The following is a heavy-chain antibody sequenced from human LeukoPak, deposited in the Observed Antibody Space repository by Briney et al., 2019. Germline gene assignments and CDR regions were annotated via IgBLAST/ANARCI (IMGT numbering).Heavy chain of an antibody. J-gene: IGHJ4*02. V-gene: IGHV3-66*01. CDR3: ATIVPDVVATLTFDH. Sequence: GGSLRLSCAASGSTVSSNYMSWVRQVPGKGLEWVSVIYSDGRTFYAYSVKGRFTISRDNSKNTLHLQMNSLRAEDTAVYYCATIVPDVVATLTFDHWGQGTLVTVSS. D-gene: IGHD3-9*01. CDR2: IYSDGRT. CDR1: GSTVSSNY.